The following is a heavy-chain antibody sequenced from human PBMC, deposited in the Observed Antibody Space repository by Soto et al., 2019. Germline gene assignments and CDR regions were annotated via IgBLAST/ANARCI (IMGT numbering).Heavy chain of an antibody. D-gene: IGHD3-22*01. CDR2: IYYSGST. V-gene: IGHV4-30-4*01. CDR3: ARGSDYYARRGSYHY. Sequence: QVQLQESGPGLVKPSQTLSLTCTVSGGSISSADYYWSWIRQPPGKGLEWIGYIYYSGSTYYNPSLEWLLTRSVETPTNAFYLRLSSRTAADTAVYYCARGSDYYARRGSYHYWGQGTMVTVSS. J-gene: IGHJ4*02. CDR1: GGSISSADYY.